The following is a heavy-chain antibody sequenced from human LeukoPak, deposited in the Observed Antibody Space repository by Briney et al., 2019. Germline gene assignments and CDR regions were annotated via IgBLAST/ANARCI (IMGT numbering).Heavy chain of an antibody. Sequence: GGSLRLSCAASGFALSSHWMIWVRQVPGRGPEWVANVNRDGSETYYLDSVKGRFTISKDNAKNSLYLQMNSLRAEDTALYHCARNNGMDVWGQGTTVIVSS. CDR2: VNRDGSET. V-gene: IGHV3-7*03. J-gene: IGHJ6*02. CDR1: GFALSSHW. CDR3: ARNNGMDV.